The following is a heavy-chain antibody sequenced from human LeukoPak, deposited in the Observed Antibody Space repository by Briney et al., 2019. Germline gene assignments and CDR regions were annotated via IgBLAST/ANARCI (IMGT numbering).Heavy chain of an antibody. Sequence: ASVKVSCKASGYTFTSYGISWVRQAPGQGLEWMVWISAYNGNTNYAQKLQGRVTMTTDTSTSTAYMELRSLRSDDTAVCYCARDSSSYPRGMDVWGQGTTVTVSS. CDR1: GYTFTSYG. CDR3: ARDSSSYPRGMDV. D-gene: IGHD6-13*01. J-gene: IGHJ6*02. CDR2: ISAYNGNT. V-gene: IGHV1-18*01.